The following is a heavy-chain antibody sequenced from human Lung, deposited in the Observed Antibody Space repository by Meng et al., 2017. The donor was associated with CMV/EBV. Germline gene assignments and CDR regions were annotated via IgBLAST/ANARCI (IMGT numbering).Heavy chain of an antibody. D-gene: IGHD2-15*01. V-gene: IGHV1-18*01. Sequence: HVHLLQSGPEVKKPGASLRVSCKASGYTFGSYGICWVRQAPGQGLEWMGWFVNYVDTYPAPKFQGRVTMTTDTHTNTAFMELRSLTSDDTAVYYCASGTPGRSYCDYWGQGTLVTVSS. CDR1: GYTFGSYG. J-gene: IGHJ4*02. CDR2: FVNYVDT. CDR3: ASGTPGRSYCDY.